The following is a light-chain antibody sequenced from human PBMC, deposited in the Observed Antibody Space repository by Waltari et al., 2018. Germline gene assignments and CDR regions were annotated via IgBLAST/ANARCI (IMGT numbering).Light chain of an antibody. V-gene: IGLV2-14*02. CDR1: SSDVGSYYL. CDR3: SSYTTSSAPGV. J-gene: IGLJ1*01. CDR2: EVD. Sequence: SALTQPASVSASPGQSITISCPGSSSDVGSYYLVAWYQQHPGKAPHLLIYEVDKRPSGVSYRFSGSKSGNAASLTISGLQAEDEADYYCSSYTTSSAPGVFGTGTRVTVL.